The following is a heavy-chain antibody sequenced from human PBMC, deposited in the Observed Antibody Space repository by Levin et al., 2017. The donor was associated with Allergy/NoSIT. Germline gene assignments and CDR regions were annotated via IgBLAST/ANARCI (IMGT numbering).Heavy chain of an antibody. Sequence: QSGGSLRLSCAASGFTFSNFWMSWVRQAPGKGLEWVANIKQDESEKYYVDSVKGRFTISRDNAKNSLHLQMNSLRAEDTAVYFCASVLTQSSTGGRFDSWGQGTLVIVSS. CDR1: GFTFSNFW. J-gene: IGHJ4*02. D-gene: IGHD6-13*01. CDR2: IKQDESEK. V-gene: IGHV3-7*01. CDR3: ASVLTQSSTGGRFDS.